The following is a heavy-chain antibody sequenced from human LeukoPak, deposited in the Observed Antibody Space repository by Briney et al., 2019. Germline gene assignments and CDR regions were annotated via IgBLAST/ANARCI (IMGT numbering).Heavy chain of an antibody. V-gene: IGHV3-7*03. CDR1: GFTFSSYW. CDR3: SRVAGTFAFDI. Sequence: GGFLRLSCAASGFTFSSYWMSWVRQAPAKVLEWVANIKQVGSEKYYVDSVKGRFTISRDNAKNSLYLQMNSLRAEDRAVYYCSRVAGTFAFDIWGQGTMVTVSS. D-gene: IGHD6-19*01. J-gene: IGHJ3*02. CDR2: IKQVGSEK.